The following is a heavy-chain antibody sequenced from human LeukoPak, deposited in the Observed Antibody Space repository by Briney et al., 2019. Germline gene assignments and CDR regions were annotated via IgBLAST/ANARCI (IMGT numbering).Heavy chain of an antibody. CDR3: AKGLKPAMASRSNYFDY. J-gene: IGHJ4*02. Sequence: PGGSLRLSCAASGFTFSSYAMNWVRQAPGKGLEWVSAISGSGGSTYYADSVKGRFTISRDNSKNTLYLQMNTLRAEDTALYYCAKGLKPAMASRSNYFDYWGQGTLVTVSS. CDR2: ISGSGGST. CDR1: GFTFSSYA. D-gene: IGHD2-2*01. V-gene: IGHV3-23*01.